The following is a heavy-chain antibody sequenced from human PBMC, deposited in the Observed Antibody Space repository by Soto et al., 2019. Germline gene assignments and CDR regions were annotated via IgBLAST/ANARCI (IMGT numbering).Heavy chain of an antibody. CDR1: GYTFTGYY. Sequence: GASVKVSCKASGYTFTGYYMHWVRQAPGQRLEWMGWINAGNGNTKYSQKFQGRVTITRDTSASTAYMELSSLRSEDTAVYYCARYGGYSVYYGMDVWGQGTMVTVSS. D-gene: IGHD6-13*01. V-gene: IGHV1-3*01. CDR2: INAGNGNT. J-gene: IGHJ6*02. CDR3: ARYGGYSVYYGMDV.